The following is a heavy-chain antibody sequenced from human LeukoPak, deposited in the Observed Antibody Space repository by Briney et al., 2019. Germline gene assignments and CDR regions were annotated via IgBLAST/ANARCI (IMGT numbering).Heavy chain of an antibody. V-gene: IGHV1-2*02. CDR3: ARADYDYDSSCYYYGY. D-gene: IGHD3-22*01. CDR1: GSTFTGYY. Sequence: ASVKVSCQASGSTFTGYYMHWVRQAPGQGLEWMGWVNPNSGGTNYSQKIQGRVTMTRDTSISTAYMELSRLRSDDTAVYYCARADYDYDSSCYYYGYWGQGTLVTVSS. CDR2: VNPNSGGT. J-gene: IGHJ4*02.